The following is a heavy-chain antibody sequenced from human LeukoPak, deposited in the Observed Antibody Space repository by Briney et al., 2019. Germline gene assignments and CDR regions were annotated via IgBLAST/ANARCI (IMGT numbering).Heavy chain of an antibody. CDR3: ARASVGYCSGGSCYPGVY. D-gene: IGHD2-15*01. Sequence: ASVKVSCKASGYIFTGYYMHWVRQAPGQGLEWMGWINPNSGGTNYAQKFQGRVTMTRDTSISTAYMELSRLRSDDTAVYYCARASVGYCSGGSCYPGVYWGQGTLVTVPS. J-gene: IGHJ4*02. CDR1: GYIFTGYY. V-gene: IGHV1-2*02. CDR2: INPNSGGT.